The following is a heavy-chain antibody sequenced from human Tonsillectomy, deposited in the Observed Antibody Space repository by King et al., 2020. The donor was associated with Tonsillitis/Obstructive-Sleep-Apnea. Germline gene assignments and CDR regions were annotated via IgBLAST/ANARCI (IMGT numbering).Heavy chain of an antibody. D-gene: IGHD2-15*01. V-gene: IGHV3-30*18. CDR2: MAYDGSNK. Sequence: VQLVEAGGGVVQPGRSLRLSCAASGFTFSNYGMHWVRQAPGKGREWVAGMAYDGSNKYYEDSVKGRFTSSRDNSKNTLYLKMNSLTADDTTVYYCAKEGSRGDFDYWGQGTLVTVSS. CDR3: AKEGSRGDFDY. CDR1: GFTFSNYG. J-gene: IGHJ4*02.